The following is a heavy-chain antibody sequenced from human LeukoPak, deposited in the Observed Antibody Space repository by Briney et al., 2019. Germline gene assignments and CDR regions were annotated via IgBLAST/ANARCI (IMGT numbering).Heavy chain of an antibody. V-gene: IGHV3-23*01. CDR2: ISDSGGSR. J-gene: IGHJ4*02. Sequence: GGSLRLSCAASGFTFSSYSMNWVRQAPGKGLEWVSGISDSGGSRHYADSVKGRFTISRDNSKNTLYLQVNSLRAEDTAVYFCAKGPKKQMVGSRGYYFDFWGQGTLVTVSS. CDR1: GFTFSSYS. CDR3: AKGPKKQMVGSRGYYFDF. D-gene: IGHD6-13*01.